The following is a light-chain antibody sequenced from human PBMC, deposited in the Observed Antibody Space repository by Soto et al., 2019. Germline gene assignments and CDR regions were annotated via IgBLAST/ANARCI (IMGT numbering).Light chain of an antibody. CDR1: SSDVGSYYP. CDR2: EVN. Sequence: QSVLTQPASMSGSPGQSITISCTGTSSDVGSYYPVSWFQQHPGKAPKLSIYEVNKRPSGVSDRFSVSKSGNTASLTISGLQAADEAEYYCCSYAGDTTFFVFGTGTKLTVL. V-gene: IGLV2-23*02. CDR3: CSYAGDTTFFV. J-gene: IGLJ1*01.